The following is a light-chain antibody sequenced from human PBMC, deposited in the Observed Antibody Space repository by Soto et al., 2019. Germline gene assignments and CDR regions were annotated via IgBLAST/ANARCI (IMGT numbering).Light chain of an antibody. CDR3: QQYFNWPLTWT. CDR1: QSIRTN. CDR2: GAS. Sequence: EIVLTQSPATLSVSAGGAVTLSCRASQSIRTNVAWYQQIPGQAPRLLVYGASTRATVVPARFSGSGSGIDFPLTISSLQSEDSAFYYCQQYFNWPLTWTFGPGTK. J-gene: IGKJ1*01. V-gene: IGKV3-15*01.